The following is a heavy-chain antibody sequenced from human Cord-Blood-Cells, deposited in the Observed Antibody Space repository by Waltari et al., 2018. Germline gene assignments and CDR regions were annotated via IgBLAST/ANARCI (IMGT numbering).Heavy chain of an antibody. V-gene: IGHV1-69*06. D-gene: IGHD5-12*01. CDR1: GGAFSTYA. J-gene: IGHJ3*02. CDR2: IIPICGTA. Sequence: QVQLVQSGAEVTKPGYSVMVACKASGGAFSTYAISWVRQDPGPGLQWMVGIIPICGTANYAKKFQGRVTITADKSTSTAYMELSSLRSEDTGVYYCARDRPRGYSGYRVGGGAFDIWGQGTMVTVSS. CDR3: ARDRPRGYSGYRVGGGAFDI.